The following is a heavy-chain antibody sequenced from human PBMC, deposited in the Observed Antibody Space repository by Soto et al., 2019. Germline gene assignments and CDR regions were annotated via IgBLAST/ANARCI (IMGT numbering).Heavy chain of an antibody. CDR1: GFTFSSYA. D-gene: IGHD6-13*01. CDR2: ISGSGGST. CDR3: AKDWRYSSSWYYFDY. J-gene: IGHJ4*02. V-gene: IGHV3-23*01. Sequence: GGSLRLSCAASGFTFSSYAMSWVRQAPGKGLEWVSAISGSGGSTYYADSVKGRFTISRDNSKNTLYLQMNSLRAEDTAVYYCAKDWRYSSSWYYFDYWGQGTLVTVSS.